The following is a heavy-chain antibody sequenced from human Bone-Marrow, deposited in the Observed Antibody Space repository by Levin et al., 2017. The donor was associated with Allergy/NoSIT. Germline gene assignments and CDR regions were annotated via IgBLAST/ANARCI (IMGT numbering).Heavy chain of an antibody. V-gene: IGHV3-9*01. Sequence: SCAASGFTFTDYAIHWIRQAPGRGLEWVSGVSWNSGTIGYADSVKGRFTISRDNAKNSLYLQMNSLRTEDTALYFCARHKDYGGNGYYYYGIDVWGQGTTVTVSS. J-gene: IGHJ6*02. CDR2: VSWNSGTI. CDR1: GFTFTDYA. D-gene: IGHD4-23*01. CDR3: ARHKDYGGNGYYYYGIDV.